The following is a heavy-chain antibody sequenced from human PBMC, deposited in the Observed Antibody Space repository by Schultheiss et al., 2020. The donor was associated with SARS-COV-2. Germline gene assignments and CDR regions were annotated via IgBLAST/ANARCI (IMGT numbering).Heavy chain of an antibody. CDR1: GFTFSNAW. CDR3: AKDDSTYGPGEGGDSKTFDY. J-gene: IGHJ4*02. V-gene: IGHV3-48*01. Sequence: GGSLRLSCAASGFTFSNAWMNWVRQAPGKGLEWVSYISSSGGHIYYADSVKGRFTISRDNSKNTLYLQMNSLKTEDTAVYYCAKDDSTYGPGEGGDSKTFDYWGQGTLVTVSS. CDR2: ISSSGGHI. D-gene: IGHD3-22*01.